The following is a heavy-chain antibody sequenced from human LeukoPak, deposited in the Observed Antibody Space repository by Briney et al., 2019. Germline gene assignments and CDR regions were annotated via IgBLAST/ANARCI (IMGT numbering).Heavy chain of an antibody. CDR2: IYYSGST. CDR1: GGSISSYY. D-gene: IGHD3-22*01. V-gene: IGHV4-59*01. J-gene: IGHJ6*03. CDR3: ARDRNDSSDYPYYYYMDV. Sequence: SETLSLTCTVSGGSISSYYWSWIRQPPGKGLEWIGYIYYSGSTNYNPSLKSRVTISVDTSKNQFSLKLSSVTAADTAVYYCARDRNDSSDYPYYYYMDVWGKGTTVTVSS.